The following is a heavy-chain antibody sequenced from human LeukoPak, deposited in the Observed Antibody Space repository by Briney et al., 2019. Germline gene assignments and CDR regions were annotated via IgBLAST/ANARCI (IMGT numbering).Heavy chain of an antibody. CDR3: ARHGYDGGNSGDYFDY. D-gene: IGHD4-23*01. Sequence: SETLSLTCAVYGGSFSGYYWSWIRQPPGKGLEWIGEINHSGSTNYNPSLKSRVTISVDTSKNQFSLKLSPVTAADTAVYYCARHGYDGGNSGDYFDYWGQGTLVTVSS. V-gene: IGHV4-34*01. CDR1: GGSFSGYY. J-gene: IGHJ4*02. CDR2: INHSGST.